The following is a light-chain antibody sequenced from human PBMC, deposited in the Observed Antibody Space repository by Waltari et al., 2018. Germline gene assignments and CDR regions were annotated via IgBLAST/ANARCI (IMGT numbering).Light chain of an antibody. Sequence: QSVLTQPPSASGAPGQRVTISCSASSSTVGGNPVSWYQQLPGTAPKRLIRNNNRPPSGCPKRFSVSKSGTSASLAISGRQSEDEAYYYCASWDDTLNGPVFGGGTKLTVL. V-gene: IGLV1-44*01. CDR2: NNN. CDR1: SSTVGGNP. J-gene: IGLJ3*02. CDR3: ASWDDTLNGPV.